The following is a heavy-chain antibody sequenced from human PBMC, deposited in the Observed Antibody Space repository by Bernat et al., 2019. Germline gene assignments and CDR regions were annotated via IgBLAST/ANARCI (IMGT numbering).Heavy chain of an antibody. CDR1: GFTVSSNY. Sequence: EVQLVETGGGLIQPGGSLRLSCAASGFTVSSNYMSWVRQAPGKGLEWVSVIYSGGSTYYEDSVKGRFTIDRDNSKNTLYLQMNSLRAEDTAVYYCARDPTDYDILTASMENSAYGMDVWGQGTTVTVSS. CDR2: IYSGGST. D-gene: IGHD3-9*01. J-gene: IGHJ6*02. V-gene: IGHV3-53*02. CDR3: ARDPTDYDILTASMENSAYGMDV.